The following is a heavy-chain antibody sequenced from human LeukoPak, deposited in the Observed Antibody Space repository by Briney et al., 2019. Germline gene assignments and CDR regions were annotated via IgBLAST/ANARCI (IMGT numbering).Heavy chain of an antibody. CDR3: AKDRGVYYDSSGPRSDAFDI. D-gene: IGHD3-22*01. CDR2: ISGSGGGT. CDR1: GFTFSTYA. V-gene: IGHV3-23*01. J-gene: IGHJ3*02. Sequence: GGSLRLSCAASGFTFSTYAMSWVRQAAGKGLEWVSLISGSGGGTYYADSVKGRFTISRDNSKNTLYLQMNSLRAEDTAVYYCAKDRGVYYDSSGPRSDAFDIWGQGTMVTVSS.